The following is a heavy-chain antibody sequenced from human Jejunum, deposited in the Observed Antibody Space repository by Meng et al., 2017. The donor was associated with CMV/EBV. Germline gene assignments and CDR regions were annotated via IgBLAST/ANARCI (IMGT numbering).Heavy chain of an antibody. CDR1: GFTVGSNA. J-gene: IGHJ4*02. Sequence: CAASGFTVGSNAMTWVRQAPGKGLEWVSALSGDGTSTHYADSVKGWFTISRDNSKNTLFLQMNSLRVEDTAEYYCAKGRGGWHFDYWGQGTLVTVSS. V-gene: IGHV3-23*01. CDR2: LSGDGTST. CDR3: AKGRGGWHFDY.